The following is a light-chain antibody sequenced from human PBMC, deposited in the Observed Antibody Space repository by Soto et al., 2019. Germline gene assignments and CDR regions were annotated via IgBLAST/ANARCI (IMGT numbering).Light chain of an antibody. CDR1: SSNIGSSN. J-gene: IGLJ1*01. Sequence: TQPPSASGTPGQMVTISCSGSSSNIGSSNVNWYQQLPGTAPKLLIYTNNQRPSGVPDRFSGSKSGTSASLAISGLHSEDEADYHCAAWDDSLNARVFGTGTKVTVL. CDR2: TNN. V-gene: IGLV1-44*01. CDR3: AAWDDSLNARV.